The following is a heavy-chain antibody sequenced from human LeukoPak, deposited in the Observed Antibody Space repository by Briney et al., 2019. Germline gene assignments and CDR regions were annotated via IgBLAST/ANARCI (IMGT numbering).Heavy chain of an antibody. Sequence: SETLSLTCTVSGGSISSSSYYWGWIRQPPGKGLEWIGSIYYSGSTYYNPSLKSRVTISVDTSKNQFSLKLSSVTAADTAVYYCARSHVGLRGWLQLTWGQGTLVTVSS. J-gene: IGHJ5*02. CDR3: ARSHVGLRGWLQLT. V-gene: IGHV4-39*07. CDR1: GGSISSSSYY. D-gene: IGHD5-24*01. CDR2: IYYSGST.